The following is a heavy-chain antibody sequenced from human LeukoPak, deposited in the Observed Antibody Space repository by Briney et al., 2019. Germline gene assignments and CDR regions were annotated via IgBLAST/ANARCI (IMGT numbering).Heavy chain of an antibody. CDR1: GGTFSSYA. CDR2: IIPIFATA. J-gene: IGHJ4*02. CDR3: ARVWDGYNYFDY. Sequence: SVKVSCKASGGTFSSYAISWVRQAPGQGLEWMGGIIPIFATANYAQKFQGRVTITADESTSTAYMELSSLRSEDTAVYYCARVWDGYNYFDYWGQGTLVTVSS. D-gene: IGHD5-24*01. V-gene: IGHV1-69*13.